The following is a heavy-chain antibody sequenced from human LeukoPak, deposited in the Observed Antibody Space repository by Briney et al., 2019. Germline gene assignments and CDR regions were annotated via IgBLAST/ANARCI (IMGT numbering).Heavy chain of an antibody. CDR1: GGSVSSGSYY. CDR2: IYYSGST. Sequence: SETLSLTCTVSGGSVSSGSYYWSWIRQPPGKGLEWIGYIYYSGSTNYNPSLKSRVTISVDTSKNQFSLKLSSVTAADTAVYYCAREADYDFWSGYSPWAFGIWGQGTMVTVSS. D-gene: IGHD3-3*01. J-gene: IGHJ3*02. V-gene: IGHV4-61*01. CDR3: AREADYDFWSGYSPWAFGI.